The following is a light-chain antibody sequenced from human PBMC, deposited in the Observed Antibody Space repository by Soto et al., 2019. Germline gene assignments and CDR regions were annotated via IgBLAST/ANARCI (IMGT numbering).Light chain of an antibody. CDR1: QSISSY. J-gene: IGKJ1*01. V-gene: IGKV1-39*01. CDR3: QQTDSTPPT. CDR2: AAS. Sequence: DIHMTQSPSSRSASVGDRGPITCLSRQSISSYLAWYQQRPGKAPRLLISAASSWDTGVPSRFSGGGSGTDFTLTISSLQPEDFATYYCQQTDSTPPTFGQGTKVDIK.